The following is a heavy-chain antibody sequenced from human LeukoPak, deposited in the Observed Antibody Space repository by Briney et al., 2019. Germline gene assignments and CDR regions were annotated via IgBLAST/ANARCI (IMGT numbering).Heavy chain of an antibody. V-gene: IGHV4-59*01. Sequence: ASETLSLTCAVYGGSFSGYYWTWIRQPPGKGLEWIGYIYYSGSTNYNPSLKSRVTISVDTSKNQFSLKLSSVTAADTAVYYCARGLIMAVAGRGEFHYWGQGTLVTVSP. CDR1: GGSFSGYY. J-gene: IGHJ4*02. CDR3: ARGLIMAVAGRGEFHY. CDR2: IYYSGST. D-gene: IGHD6-13*01.